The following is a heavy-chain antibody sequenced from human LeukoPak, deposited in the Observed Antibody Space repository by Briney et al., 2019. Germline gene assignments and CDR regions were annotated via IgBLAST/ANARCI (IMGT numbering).Heavy chain of an antibody. CDR2: ISWNSGSI. CDR1: GFTFDDYA. V-gene: IGHV3-9*01. CDR3: AKGTYYYDSSGPYYFDY. Sequence: GRSLRLSCAASGFTFDDYAMHWVQQAPGKGLEWVSGISWNSGSIGYADSVKGRFTISRDNAKNSLYLQMNSLRAEDTALYYCAKGTYYYDSSGPYYFDYWGQGTLVTVSS. D-gene: IGHD3-22*01. J-gene: IGHJ4*02.